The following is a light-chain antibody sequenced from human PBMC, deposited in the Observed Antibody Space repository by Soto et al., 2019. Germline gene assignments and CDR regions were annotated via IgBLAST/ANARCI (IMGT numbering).Light chain of an antibody. J-gene: IGKJ2*01. V-gene: IGKV1-5*03. CDR2: KAS. Sequence: DIQMTQSPSTLSASVGDRVTITCRPSQSISSWLAWYQQKPGKAPKLLIYKASSLESGVPSRFSGRGSETEFTLTISSLQPDDFATYYCQQYNTYRYTFGQGTKLEIK. CDR1: QSISSW. CDR3: QQYNTYRYT.